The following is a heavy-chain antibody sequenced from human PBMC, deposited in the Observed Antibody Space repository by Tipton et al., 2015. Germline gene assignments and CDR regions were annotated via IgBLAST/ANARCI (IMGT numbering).Heavy chain of an antibody. J-gene: IGHJ4*02. D-gene: IGHD6-19*01. CDR3: ARPIRGYRSGWYGANDY. CDR1: GFTFSSYN. Sequence: SLRLSCAASGFTFSSYNMNWVRQAPGKGLEWVSSISSSSSYIYYADPVKGRFTISRDNTWNSLYLQMNSLRAEDTAVYYCARPIRGYRSGWYGANDYWGQGTLVTVSS. CDR2: ISSSSSYI. V-gene: IGHV3-21*06.